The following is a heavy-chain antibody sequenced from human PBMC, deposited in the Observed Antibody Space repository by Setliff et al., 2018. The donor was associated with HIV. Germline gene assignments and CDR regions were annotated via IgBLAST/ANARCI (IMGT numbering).Heavy chain of an antibody. D-gene: IGHD1-1*01. V-gene: IGHV3-9*01. J-gene: IGHJ3*02. Sequence: GGSLRLSCEASGFTFDDYAMHWGRQAPGKGLEWVAGINWNSVSRAYADSVQGRFTISRDNAKNLVYLEMNSLRPEDTALYFCAKDYGDGHNWGAFDIWGQGIMVTVS. CDR1: GFTFDDYA. CDR3: AKDYGDGHNWGAFDI. CDR2: INWNSVSR.